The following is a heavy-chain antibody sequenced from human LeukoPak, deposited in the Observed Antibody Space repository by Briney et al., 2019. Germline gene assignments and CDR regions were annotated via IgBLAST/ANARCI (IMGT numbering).Heavy chain of an antibody. V-gene: IGHV3-30*18. Sequence: GGSLRLSCAASGFTFSSYGMHWVRQAPGKGLEWVAVISYDGSNKYYADSVKGRFTISRDNSKNTLYLQMNSLRAEDTAVYYCAKSLWIGYSYGSVDYWGQGTLVTVSS. CDR1: GFTFSSYG. D-gene: IGHD5-18*01. J-gene: IGHJ4*02. CDR3: AKSLWIGYSYGSVDY. CDR2: ISYDGSNK.